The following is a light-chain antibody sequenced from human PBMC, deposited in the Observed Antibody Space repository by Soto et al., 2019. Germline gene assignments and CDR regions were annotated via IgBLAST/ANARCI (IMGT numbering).Light chain of an antibody. CDR1: QSISSW. Sequence: DIQMTQSPSTLSAFVGARVPITCRASQSISSWLAWYPQKPGKAPKLLTYKASTLKSGVPSRFSGSGSGTEFTLTISSLQPDDFATYYCQHYNSYSEAFGQGTKV. V-gene: IGKV1-5*03. CDR2: KAS. J-gene: IGKJ1*01. CDR3: QHYNSYSEA.